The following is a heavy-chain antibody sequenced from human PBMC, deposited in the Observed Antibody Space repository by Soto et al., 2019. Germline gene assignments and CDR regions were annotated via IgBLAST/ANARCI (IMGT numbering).Heavy chain of an antibody. CDR3: AKQQGPGTPYYYAMDV. J-gene: IGHJ6*02. Sequence: GGNLRLSCAASGFTFSSYAMTWARQAPGKGLERDSVVRSRGDRIFYADSMQGRFTISRDNSRKTLYLQMNYLSAEDTAVYYCAKQQGPGTPYYYAMDVWGQGTTVTVSS. CDR1: GFTFSSYA. D-gene: IGHD1-1*01. V-gene: IGHV3-23*01. CDR2: VRSRGDRI.